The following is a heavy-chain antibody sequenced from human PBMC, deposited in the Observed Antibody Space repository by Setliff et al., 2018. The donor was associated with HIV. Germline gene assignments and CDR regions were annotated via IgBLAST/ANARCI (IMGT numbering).Heavy chain of an antibody. J-gene: IGHJ4*02. CDR3: AGFSYNFWVYRFDH. Sequence: SETLSLTCSVSGGSTTSGGYYWSWIRQHPGKGLEYIGYIYYSGSTYYNPSLKSRVTMSIDTSTQQFFLNVTSVTAVDTAVYYCAGFSYNFWVYRFDHWGQGALVTVSS. CDR2: IYYSGST. V-gene: IGHV4-31*03. CDR1: GGSTTSGGYY. D-gene: IGHD3-3*01.